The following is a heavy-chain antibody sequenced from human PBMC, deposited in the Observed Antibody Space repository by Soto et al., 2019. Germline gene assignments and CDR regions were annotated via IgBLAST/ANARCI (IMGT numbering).Heavy chain of an antibody. V-gene: IGHV3-21*01. Sequence: GSLRLFRAASGFTFSSHSMNWVRQAPGKGMEWVSSISSSSSYIYYADSVKGRFTISRDNAKNSLYLQMNSLRAEDTAVYYCARDLDYYDSSGGSFGMDVWGQGTTVTVSS. J-gene: IGHJ6*02. CDR1: GFTFSSHS. CDR2: ISSSSSYI. D-gene: IGHD3-22*01. CDR3: ARDLDYYDSSGGSFGMDV.